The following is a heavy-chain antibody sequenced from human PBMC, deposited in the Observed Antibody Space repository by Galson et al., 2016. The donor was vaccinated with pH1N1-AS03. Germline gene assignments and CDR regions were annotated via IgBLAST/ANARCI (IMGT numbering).Heavy chain of an antibody. D-gene: IGHD2-8*01. CDR3: SRSTHVNDGLDY. V-gene: IGHV2-5*05. J-gene: IGHJ4*02. CDR1: GFSLSTGGVH. CDR2: IFWDGET. Sequence: PALVKPTQTLTPTCTFSGFSLSTGGVHVAWIRQPPGKTLEWLALIFWDGETRQAPSLGSRRTITKDTSKNHVVLRMTNMDPMDTATYYCSRSTHVNDGLDYWGQGALVTVSS.